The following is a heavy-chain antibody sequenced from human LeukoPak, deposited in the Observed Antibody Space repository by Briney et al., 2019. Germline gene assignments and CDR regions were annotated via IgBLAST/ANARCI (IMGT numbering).Heavy chain of an antibody. CDR2: IYYSGST. J-gene: IGHJ4*02. Sequence: PSETLSLTCTVSGGSISSYYWSWIRQPPGKGLEWIGYIYYSGSTNYNPSLKSRVTTSVDTSKNQFSLKLSSVTAADTAVYYCATAGAYHVDYWGQGTLVTVSS. D-gene: IGHD7-27*01. V-gene: IGHV4-59*01. CDR1: GGSISSYY. CDR3: ATAGAYHVDY.